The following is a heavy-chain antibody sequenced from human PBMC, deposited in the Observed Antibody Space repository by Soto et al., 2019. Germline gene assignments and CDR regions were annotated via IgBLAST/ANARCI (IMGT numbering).Heavy chain of an antibody. V-gene: IGHV3-48*03. CDR3: SSFSHSSSYWVDP. CDR1: GFTFSSYE. Sequence: EVQLVESGGGLVQPGGSLRLSCAASGFTFSSYEMNWVRQAPGKGLEWVSYISSSGSTIYYADSVKGRFTISRDNAKNSLYLQMNSLRADDTAVYYCSSFSHSSSYWVDPWGQGTLVTVSS. J-gene: IGHJ5*02. D-gene: IGHD6-6*01. CDR2: ISSSGSTI.